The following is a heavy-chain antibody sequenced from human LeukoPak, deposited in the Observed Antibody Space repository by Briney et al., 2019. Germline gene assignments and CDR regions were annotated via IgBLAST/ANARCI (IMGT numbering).Heavy chain of an antibody. J-gene: IGHJ4*02. CDR2: ISGSGDST. CDR1: GFTFSTSA. V-gene: IGHV3-23*01. Sequence: GGSLRLSCAASGFTFSTSAMSWVRQAPVKGLEWVSGISGSGDSTYYVDSVKGRFTISRDNSKSTLYLHMNSLRAEDTAIYYCAKQRSEVTVAASNYWGQGTLVTVSS. CDR3: AKQRSEVTVAASNY. D-gene: IGHD4-11*01.